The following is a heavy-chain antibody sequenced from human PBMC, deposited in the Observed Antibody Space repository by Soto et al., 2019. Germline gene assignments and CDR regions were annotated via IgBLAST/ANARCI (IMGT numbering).Heavy chain of an antibody. CDR2: IIPIFGTA. V-gene: IGHV1-69*01. CDR3: ARDYYGSGSYYKPFDY. D-gene: IGHD3-10*01. J-gene: IGHJ4*02. Sequence: QVQLVQSGAEVKKPGSSVKVSCKASGGTFSSYAISWVRQAPGQGLEWMGGIIPIFGTANYAQKFQGRVTITADDSTSTADMGLSSLRSEDTAVYYCARDYYGSGSYYKPFDYWGQGTLVTVSS. CDR1: GGTFSSYA.